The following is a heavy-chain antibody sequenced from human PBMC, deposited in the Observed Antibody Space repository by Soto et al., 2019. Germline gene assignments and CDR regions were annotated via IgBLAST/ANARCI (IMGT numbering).Heavy chain of an antibody. CDR3: AAPPSY. V-gene: IGHV4-59*01. CDR1: GASISSYY. J-gene: IGHJ4*02. CDR2: MQDSGST. Sequence: SETLSLTCTVSGASISSYYWNWIRQPPGKGLEWIGYMQDSGSTSYNPSLKSRVTISVDTSRNQLSLKLTSVTAADTAVYYCAAPPSYWGQGTLVTASS.